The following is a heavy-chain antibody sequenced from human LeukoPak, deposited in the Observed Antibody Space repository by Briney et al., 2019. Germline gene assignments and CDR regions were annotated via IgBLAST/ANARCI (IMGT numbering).Heavy chain of an antibody. V-gene: IGHV1-69*05. Sequence: SVKVSCKASGGTFSSYTISWVRQAPGQGLEWMGGIIPIFGTANYAQKFLGRVTITTDESTSTAYMELSSLRSEDTAVYYCARALMATIYYFDYWGQGTLVTVSS. CDR2: IIPIFGTA. CDR3: ARALMATIYYFDY. CDR1: GGTFSSYT. J-gene: IGHJ4*02. D-gene: IGHD5-24*01.